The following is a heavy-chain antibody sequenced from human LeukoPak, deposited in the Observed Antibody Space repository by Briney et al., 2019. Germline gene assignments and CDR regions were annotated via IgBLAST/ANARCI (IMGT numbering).Heavy chain of an antibody. D-gene: IGHD3-3*01. CDR1: GYTLTELS. J-gene: IGHJ4*02. V-gene: IGHV1-24*01. CDR2: FDPEDGET. Sequence: VASVKVSCKVPGYTLTELSMHWVRQAPGKGLEWMGGFDPEDGETIYAQKFQGRVTMTEDTSTDTAYMELSSLRSEDTAVYYCATKANYDFWSGYYTDYWGQGTLVTVSS. CDR3: ATKANYDFWSGYYTDY.